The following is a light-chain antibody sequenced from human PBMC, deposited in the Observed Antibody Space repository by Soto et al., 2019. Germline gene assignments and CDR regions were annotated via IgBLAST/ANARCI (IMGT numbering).Light chain of an antibody. CDR1: SGSVSTSYY. Sequence: QAVVTQEPSFSVSPGGTVTLTCGLSSGSVSTSYYPSLYQQTPGQAPRTLIYSTNTRSSGVPDRFSGSILGNKAALTITGAQADDESDYYCVLYMGSGIAVFGGGTQLTVL. CDR2: STN. J-gene: IGLJ7*01. V-gene: IGLV8-61*01. CDR3: VLYMGSGIAV.